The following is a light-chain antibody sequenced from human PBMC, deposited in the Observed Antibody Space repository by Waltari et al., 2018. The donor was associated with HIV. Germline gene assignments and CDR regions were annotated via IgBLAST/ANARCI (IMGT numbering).Light chain of an antibody. CDR1: NIGSQN. CDR3: QVCQSRTAHVE. CDR2: DDS. V-gene: IGLV3-21*02. J-gene: IGLJ2*01. Sequence: SYVLTQSPSVSVAPGRTAEITCGGDNIGSQNVHWYQQKSGQAPVLIVYDDSGRPSGIPERFSGSNAGNTATLTSTRVEAGDEADYYCQVCQSRTAHVEFGGGTTLTVL.